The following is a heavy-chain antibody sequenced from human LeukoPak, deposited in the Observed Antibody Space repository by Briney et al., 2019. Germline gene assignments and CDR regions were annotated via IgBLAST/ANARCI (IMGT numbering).Heavy chain of an antibody. CDR1: GFTFSSYG. Sequence: PGGSLRLSCAASGFTFSSYGIHWVRQAPGKGLEWVAFIRYDGSNKYYADSVKGRFTISRDNSKNTLYLQMNSLRADDTAVYYCARGTVGAPDSAARYWGQGTLVTVSS. CDR2: IRYDGSNK. CDR3: ARGTVGAPDSAARY. D-gene: IGHD1-26*01. J-gene: IGHJ4*02. V-gene: IGHV3-30*02.